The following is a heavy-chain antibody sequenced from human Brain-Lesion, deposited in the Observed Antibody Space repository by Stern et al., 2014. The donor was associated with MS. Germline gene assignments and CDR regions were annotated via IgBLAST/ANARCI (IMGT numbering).Heavy chain of an antibody. Sequence: MQLVESGPGLVKPSETLSLTCTVSGGSISSSTYYWAWIRPPPGKGLEWIGNIYYSGFTYYNPSLKSRVTISVDMSKNQFSLKLSSVPAADTAIYYCARHDSVPRPSQLYSARDRGPGYFDYWGQGTLVTVSS. D-gene: IGHD1-26*01. CDR2: IYYSGFT. CDR1: GGSISSSTYY. V-gene: IGHV4-39*01. CDR3: ARHDSVPRPSQLYSARDRGPGYFDY. J-gene: IGHJ4*02.